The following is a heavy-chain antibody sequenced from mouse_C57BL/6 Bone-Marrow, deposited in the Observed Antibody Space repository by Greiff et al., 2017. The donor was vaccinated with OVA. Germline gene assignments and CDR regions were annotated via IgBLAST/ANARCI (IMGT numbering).Heavy chain of an antibody. CDR2: INPSTGGT. CDR3: ARSEWYGSSYYWYFDV. D-gene: IGHD1-1*01. J-gene: IGHJ1*03. CDR1: GYSFTGYY. Sequence: EVQLQQSGPELVKPGASVKISCKASGYSFTGYYMNWVKQSPEKSLEWIGEINPSTGGTTYNQKFKAKATLTVDKSSSTAYMQLKSLTSEDSAVYYCARSEWYGSSYYWYFDVWGTGTTVTVSS. V-gene: IGHV1-42*01.